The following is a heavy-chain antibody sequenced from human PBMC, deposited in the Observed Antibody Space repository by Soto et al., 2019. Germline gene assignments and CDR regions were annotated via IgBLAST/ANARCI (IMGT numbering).Heavy chain of an antibody. CDR2: ISGSGDIT. CDR3: AKEGGAANFDY. J-gene: IGHJ4*02. D-gene: IGHD6-25*01. V-gene: IGHV3-23*01. CDR1: GFTFSSYA. Sequence: GGSLRLSCAASGFTFSSYAMNWVRQAPGKGLEWVSRISGSGDITYYADSVKGRFTISRDNSKNTLYMQMNSLTVDDTAVYYCAKEGGAANFDYWGQGTLVTVSS.